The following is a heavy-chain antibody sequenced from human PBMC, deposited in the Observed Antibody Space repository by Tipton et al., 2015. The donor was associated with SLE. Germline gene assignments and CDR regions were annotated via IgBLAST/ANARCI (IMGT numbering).Heavy chain of an antibody. D-gene: IGHD6-13*01. CDR2: ITSTTGTI. J-gene: IGHJ4*02. Sequence: SLRLSCAASGFTFSTYGMHWVRQAPGKGLEWLSFITSTTGTIYYADSVEGRFTISRDNAKKSLLLQMSSLRVEDTAVYYCAREGSSSRHPRFWGQGTLVTVSS. CDR3: AREGSSSRHPRF. V-gene: IGHV3-48*01. CDR1: GFTFSTYG.